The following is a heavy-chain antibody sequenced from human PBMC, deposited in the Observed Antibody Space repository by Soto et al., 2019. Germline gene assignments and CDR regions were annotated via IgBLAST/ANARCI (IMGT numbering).Heavy chain of an antibody. CDR2: IYYSGST. CDR3: ARQGGIMIADP. Sequence: PSETLSLTCTVSGGSISSSSYYWGWIRQPPGKGLEWIGSIYYSGSTYYNPSLKSRVTISVDTSKNQFSLKLGSVTAADTAVYYCARQGGIMIADPWGQGTLVTVSS. J-gene: IGHJ5*02. V-gene: IGHV4-39*01. CDR1: GGSISSSSYY. D-gene: IGHD3-16*01.